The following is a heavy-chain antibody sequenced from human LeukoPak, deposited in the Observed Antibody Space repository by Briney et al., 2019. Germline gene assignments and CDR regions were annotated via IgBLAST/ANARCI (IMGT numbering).Heavy chain of an antibody. Sequence: GGSLRLSCAASGFTFSSCGMSWVRQAPGKGLEWVSAISGSGGSTYYADSVKGRFTISRDNSKNTLYLQMNSLRAEDTAVYYCAKYRTTVTTRDFDYWGQGTLVTVSS. CDR1: GFTFSSCG. V-gene: IGHV3-23*01. D-gene: IGHD4-17*01. CDR2: ISGSGGST. CDR3: AKYRTTVTTRDFDY. J-gene: IGHJ4*02.